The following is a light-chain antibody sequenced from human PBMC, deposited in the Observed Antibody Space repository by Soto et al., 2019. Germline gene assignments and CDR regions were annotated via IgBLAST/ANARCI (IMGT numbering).Light chain of an antibody. CDR2: KVS. CDR3: MQGTHWPYT. V-gene: IGKV2-30*01. J-gene: IGKJ2*01. Sequence: DAVLTQSPLSLPVTLGQPATISCRSSQGLASREGNTYLNWFQQRPGQSPRRLIYKVSNRDSGVPDKFSGSGAGTDFTLKISRGEAEDVGVYYCMQGTHWPYTFGQGTKLEIK. CDR1: QGLASREGNTY.